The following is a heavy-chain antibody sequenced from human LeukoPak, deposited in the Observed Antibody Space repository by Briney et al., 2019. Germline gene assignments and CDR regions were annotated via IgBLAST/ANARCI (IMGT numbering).Heavy chain of an antibody. CDR3: ARDGGYCSSTSCPFDY. CDR1: GGSISSYY. V-gene: IGHV4-59*12. J-gene: IGHJ4*02. Sequence: SETLSLTCTVSGGSISSYYWSWIRQPPGKGLEWIGYIYCSGSTNYNPSLKSRVTISVDTSKNQFSLKLSSVTAADTAVYYCARDGGYCSSTSCPFDYWGQGTLVTVSS. D-gene: IGHD2-2*01. CDR2: IYCSGST.